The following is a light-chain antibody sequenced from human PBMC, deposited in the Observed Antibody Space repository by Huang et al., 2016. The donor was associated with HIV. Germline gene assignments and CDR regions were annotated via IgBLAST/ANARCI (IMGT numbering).Light chain of an antibody. Sequence: DIVMTQSPLSLPVTPGEPASISCRSSQSRLHSNGYNYLDWYLQKPGQSPQLLIYLGSNRASGVPDRFSGSGSGTDFTLKINRVEAEDVGVYYCMETLQTPYTFGQGTKLEIK. J-gene: IGKJ2*01. CDR1: QSRLHSNGYNY. CDR2: LGS. CDR3: METLQTPYT. V-gene: IGKV2-28*01.